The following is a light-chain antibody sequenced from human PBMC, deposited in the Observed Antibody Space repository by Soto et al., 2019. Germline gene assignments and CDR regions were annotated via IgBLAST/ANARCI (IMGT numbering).Light chain of an antibody. J-gene: IGKJ3*01. CDR1: QGISSY. V-gene: IGKV1-8*01. CDR2: AAS. CDR3: QQYYSYPFS. Sequence: AIRMTQSPSSLSASTGDRVTITCRASQGISSYLAWYQQKPGKAPKLLIYAASTLQSGVPSRFSGSGSGTDFTLANSCLQSEDFATYYCQQYYSYPFSFGPGTKVDIK.